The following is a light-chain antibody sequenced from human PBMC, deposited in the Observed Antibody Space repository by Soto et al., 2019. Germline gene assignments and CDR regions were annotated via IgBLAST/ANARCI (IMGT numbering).Light chain of an antibody. J-gene: IGKJ5*01. Sequence: EIVMTQSPATLSVSPGERAALSCRASQSVSGNLAWYQQTPGQAPRLLIYGASTRATGIPARLSGSGFGTEFTLTISSLMSEDFAVYYCQQYNYRPPAFGQGTRLEIK. V-gene: IGKV3-15*01. CDR1: QSVSGN. CDR2: GAS. CDR3: QQYNYRPPA.